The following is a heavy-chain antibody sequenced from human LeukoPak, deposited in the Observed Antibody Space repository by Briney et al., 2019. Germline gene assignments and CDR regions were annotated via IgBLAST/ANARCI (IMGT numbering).Heavy chain of an antibody. Sequence: GGSLRLSCAASGFTFSSYGMHWVRQAPGKGLEWVALISYDGSKKYYADSVKGRFTISRDNAKSTLYLQMNSLRAEDTAVYYCARSYGMDVWGQGTTVTVSS. J-gene: IGHJ6*02. V-gene: IGHV3-30*03. CDR1: GFTFSSYG. CDR3: ARSYGMDV. CDR2: ISYDGSKK.